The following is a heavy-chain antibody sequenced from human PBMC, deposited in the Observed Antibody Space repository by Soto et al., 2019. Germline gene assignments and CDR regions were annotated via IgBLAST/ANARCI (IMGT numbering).Heavy chain of an antibody. CDR1: GGPFSGYY. CDR3: ARVRDWFDP. D-gene: IGHD3-3*01. CDR2: IDHSGYT. Sequence: SETLSLTGAVYGGPFSGYYWNWIRQPPGKGLEWIGEIDHSGYTNYNPSLKSRVTISVDTSKNQFSLRLTSVTAADTAVYYCARVRDWFDPFGQGTLVTVCS. V-gene: IGHV4-34*01. J-gene: IGHJ5*02.